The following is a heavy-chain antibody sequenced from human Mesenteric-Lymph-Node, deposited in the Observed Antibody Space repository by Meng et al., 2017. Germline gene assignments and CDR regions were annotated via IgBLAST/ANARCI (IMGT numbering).Heavy chain of an antibody. Sequence: QVQLVQSGADVKKPGASCKVSCKASGYTFTSYGISCVRQAPGQGLEWMGWISAYNGNTNYAQKLQGRVTMTTDTSTSTAYMELRSLRSDDTAVYYCARGGPNDFWSGYLDYWGQGTLVTVSS. CDR3: ARGGPNDFWSGYLDY. V-gene: IGHV1-18*01. CDR1: GYTFTSYG. CDR2: ISAYNGNT. J-gene: IGHJ4*02. D-gene: IGHD3-3*01.